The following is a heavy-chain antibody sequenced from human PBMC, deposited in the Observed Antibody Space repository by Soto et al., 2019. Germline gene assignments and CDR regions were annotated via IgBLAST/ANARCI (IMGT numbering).Heavy chain of an antibody. CDR3: ARTPVGDFWSGYYTGFDY. J-gene: IGHJ4*02. D-gene: IGHD3-3*01. V-gene: IGHV3-30-3*01. CDR2: ISYDGSNK. CDR1: GFTFSSYA. Sequence: GSLRLSCAASGFTFSSYAMHWVRQAPGKGLEWVAVISYDGSNKYYADSVKGRFTISRDNSKNTLYLQMNSLRAEDTAVYYCARTPVGDFWSGYYTGFDYWGQGTLVTVSS.